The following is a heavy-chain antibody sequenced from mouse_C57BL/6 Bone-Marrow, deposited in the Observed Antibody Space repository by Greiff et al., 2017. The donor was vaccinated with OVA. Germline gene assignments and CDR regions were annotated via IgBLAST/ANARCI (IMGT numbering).Heavy chain of an antibody. V-gene: IGHV1-69*01. D-gene: IGHD2-1*01. CDR3: AYGNYGGCAY. CDR2: IDPSDSYT. Sequence: VQLQQPGAELVMPGASVKLSCKASGYTFTSYWMHWVKQRPGQGLEWIGEIDPSDSYTNYNQKFKGKSTLTVDKSSSTAYMQLSSLTSEDSAVYYGAYGNYGGCAYWGQGTLVTVSA. CDR1: GYTFTSYW. J-gene: IGHJ3*01.